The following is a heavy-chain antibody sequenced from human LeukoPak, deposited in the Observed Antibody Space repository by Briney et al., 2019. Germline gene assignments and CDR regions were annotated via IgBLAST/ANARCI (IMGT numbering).Heavy chain of an antibody. Sequence: GRSLRLSCAASEFTFDDYAMHWVRQAPGKGLEWVSGISWNSGSIGYADSVKGRFTISRDNAKNSLYLQMNSLRAEDTALYYCAKGIGYSGYDGQFDYWGQGTLVTVSS. D-gene: IGHD5-12*01. J-gene: IGHJ4*02. CDR3: AKGIGYSGYDGQFDY. CDR1: EFTFDDYA. V-gene: IGHV3-9*01. CDR2: ISWNSGSI.